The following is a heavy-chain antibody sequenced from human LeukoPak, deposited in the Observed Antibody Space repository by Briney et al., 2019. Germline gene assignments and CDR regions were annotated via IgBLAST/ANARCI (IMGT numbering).Heavy chain of an antibody. D-gene: IGHD6-13*01. CDR3: AREVAAAGTGWFDP. J-gene: IGHJ5*02. CDR2: IYTSGST. V-gene: IGHV4-4*07. CDR1: GGSISSYY. Sequence: SETLSLTCTVSGGSISSYYWSWIRQPAGKGLEWIGRIYTSGSTDYNPSLKSRVTMSVDTSKNQFSLKLSSVTAADTAVYYCAREVAAAGTGWFDPWGQGTLVTVSS.